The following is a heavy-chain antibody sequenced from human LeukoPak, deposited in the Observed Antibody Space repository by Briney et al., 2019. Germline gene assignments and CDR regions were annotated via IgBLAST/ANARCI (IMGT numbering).Heavy chain of an antibody. D-gene: IGHD3-3*01. Sequence: PGGSLRLSCAASGFTFSSYEMNWVRQAPGKGLEWVSYISSSGSTIYYADSVKGRFTISRDNAKNSLYLQMNSLRAEDTAVYYCAKEGSIFGVVIRPYYFDYWGQGTLVTVSS. V-gene: IGHV3-48*03. J-gene: IGHJ4*02. CDR1: GFTFSSYE. CDR3: AKEGSIFGVVIRPYYFDY. CDR2: ISSSGSTI.